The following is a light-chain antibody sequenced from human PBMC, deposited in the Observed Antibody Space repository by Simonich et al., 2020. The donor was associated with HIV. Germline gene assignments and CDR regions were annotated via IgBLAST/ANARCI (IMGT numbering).Light chain of an antibody. J-gene: IGKJ4*01. V-gene: IGKV4-1*01. Sequence: DIVMTQSPDSLAVSLGERATINCKSSQSILYSSNNKNYLAWYQQKPGQPPKLLIYWASTRESGVPDRFSGSGSGTHFTLTISSLQAEDVAVYYCQQYYGTPLSFGGGTKVEVK. CDR3: QQYYGTPLS. CDR1: QSILYSSNNKNY. CDR2: WAS.